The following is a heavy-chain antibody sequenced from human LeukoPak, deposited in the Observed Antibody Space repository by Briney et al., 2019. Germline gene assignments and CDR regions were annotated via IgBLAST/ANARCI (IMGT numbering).Heavy chain of an antibody. CDR1: GFSISSGYY. CDR2: IHHSGNS. CDR3: ARESGYTYGRDY. J-gene: IGHJ4*02. V-gene: IGHV4-38-2*02. Sequence: SETLSLTCIVSGFSISSGYYWGWIRQPPGKGLEWIGSIHHSGNSYYNPSLKSRVTISVDTSKNQFSLKLSSVTAADTAVYYCARESGYTYGRDYWGQGTLVTVSS. D-gene: IGHD5-18*01.